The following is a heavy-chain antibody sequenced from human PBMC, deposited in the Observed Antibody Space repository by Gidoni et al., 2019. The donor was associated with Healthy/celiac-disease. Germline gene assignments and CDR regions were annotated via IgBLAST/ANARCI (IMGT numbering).Heavy chain of an antibody. J-gene: IGHJ6*03. CDR3: ARGGEVVDGGDYHDYYYMDV. CDR1: GFTFDDYG. Sequence: EVQLVESGGGVVRPGGSLRLSCAASGFTFDDYGLSWVRQAPGKGLECVSGIKWNGGSTGYADSVKGRFTSSRDNAKNSLYLQMNSLRAEDTALYHWARGGEVVDGGDYHDYYYMDVWGKGTTVTVSS. D-gene: IGHD4-17*01. V-gene: IGHV3-20*01. CDR2: IKWNGGST.